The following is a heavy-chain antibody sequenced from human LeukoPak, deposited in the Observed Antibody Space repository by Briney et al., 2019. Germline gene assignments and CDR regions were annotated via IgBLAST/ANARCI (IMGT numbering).Heavy chain of an antibody. CDR1: GFTFSTYA. J-gene: IGHJ4*02. CDR3: ANCIGSSSRDY. Sequence: GGSLRLSCAASGFTFSTYAMTWVRQAPGKGLEWVSGINSNGDEIYYADSVRGRFTISRDNSNNALYLQMDSLRAEDTAVYYCANCIGSSSRDYWGQGTLVTVSS. D-gene: IGHD6-6*01. CDR2: INSNGDEI. V-gene: IGHV3-23*01.